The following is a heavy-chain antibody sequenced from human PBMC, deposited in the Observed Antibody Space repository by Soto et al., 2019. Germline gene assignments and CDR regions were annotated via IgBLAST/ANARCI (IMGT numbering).Heavy chain of an antibody. CDR2: IYYSGST. D-gene: IGHD3-3*01. CDR3: ARDMKGYDFWSGYPTTLSYYGIDV. CDR1: GGSISSGGYY. V-gene: IGHV4-31*03. J-gene: IGHJ6*02. Sequence: SETLSLTCIVSGGSISSGGYYWSWIRHHPGKGLEWIGYIYYSGSTYYNPSLKSRVTISVDTSKNQFSLKLSSVTAADTAVYYCARDMKGYDFWSGYPTTLSYYGIDVWGQGTTVTVSS.